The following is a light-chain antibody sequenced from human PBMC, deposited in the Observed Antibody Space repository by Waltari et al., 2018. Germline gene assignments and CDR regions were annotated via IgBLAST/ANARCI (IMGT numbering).Light chain of an antibody. Sequence: TQSPSSLSASTVDRVTITCRARQSVSSTYLAWYQQKPGQAPRLLIYGASSRATGIPDRFSGSGSGTDFTLTISRLEPEDFAVYYCQQYGSSPYTFGQGTKLEIK. J-gene: IGKJ2*01. CDR2: GAS. CDR3: QQYGSSPYT. V-gene: IGKV3-20*01. CDR1: QSVSSTY.